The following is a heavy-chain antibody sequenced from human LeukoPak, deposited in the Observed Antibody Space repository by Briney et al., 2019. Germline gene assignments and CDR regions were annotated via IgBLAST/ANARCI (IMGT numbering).Heavy chain of an antibody. Sequence: PGGSLRLSCEASGFTFSSYAMTWGRQAPGKGLEWVSVISGSGNNTYYANSVKGRFTISRDNSRNTLYLQMNSLRAEDTAIYYCARYEIAMADSKIYWGQGTLVTVSS. CDR1: GFTFSSYA. J-gene: IGHJ4*02. CDR2: ISGSGNNT. CDR3: ARYEIAMADSKIY. D-gene: IGHD6-19*01. V-gene: IGHV3-23*01.